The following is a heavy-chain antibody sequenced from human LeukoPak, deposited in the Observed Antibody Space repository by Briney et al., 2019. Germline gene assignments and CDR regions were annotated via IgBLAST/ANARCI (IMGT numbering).Heavy chain of an antibody. J-gene: IGHJ4*02. CDR3: ARQYGLGRWYFDF. CDR2: VFYSGSA. V-gene: IGHV4-39*01. Sequence: SETLSLTCTVSGGSVSSSSYWWVWIRQPPGKGLEWIASVFYSGSAYYNPSLESRVTKSVDTSKNQFSLKLSSVTAADTAVYYCARQYGLGRWYFDFWDQGTLVTVSS. CDR1: GGSVSSSSYW. D-gene: IGHD3-10*01.